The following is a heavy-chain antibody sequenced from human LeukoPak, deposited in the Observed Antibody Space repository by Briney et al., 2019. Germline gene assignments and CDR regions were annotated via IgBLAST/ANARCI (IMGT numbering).Heavy chain of an antibody. CDR2: IYHSGST. CDR1: GGSISSGGYS. J-gene: IGHJ4*02. CDR3: ARGDDKVANLEVFDY. V-gene: IGHV4-30-2*01. Sequence: SETLSLTCAVSGGSISSGGYSWRWIRQPPGKGLEWIGYIYHSGSTYYNPSLKSRVTISVDRSKNQFSLKLSSVTAADTAVYYCARGDDKVANLEVFDYWGQGTLVTVSS. D-gene: IGHD1-1*01.